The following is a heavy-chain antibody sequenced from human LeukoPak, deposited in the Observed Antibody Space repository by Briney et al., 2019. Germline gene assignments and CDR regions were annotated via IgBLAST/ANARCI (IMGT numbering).Heavy chain of an antibody. D-gene: IGHD3-10*01. J-gene: IGHJ6*03. V-gene: IGHV4-4*07. Sequence: SETLSLTCTVSGGSISSYYWSWIRQPAGRGLVWIGRIYSSGSTSYNPSLKSRVTMSVDTSKNQFSLKLSSVTAADTAVYYCARGHYYYNLGSYYYMDVWGKGTTVTISS. CDR3: ARGHYYYNLGSYYYMDV. CDR2: IYSSGST. CDR1: GGSISSYY.